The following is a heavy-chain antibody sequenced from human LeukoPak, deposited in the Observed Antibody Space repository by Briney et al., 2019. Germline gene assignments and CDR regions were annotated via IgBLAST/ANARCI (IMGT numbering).Heavy chain of an antibody. CDR2: IYYSGST. D-gene: IGHD4-23*01. CDR1: GGSISSHY. Sequence: SETLSLTCTVSGGSISSHYWSWIRQPPGKGLEWIGYIYYSGSTYYNPSLKSRVTISVDTSKNQFSLKLSSVTAADTAVYYCARDQGAYGGFDYWGQGTLVTVSS. CDR3: ARDQGAYGGFDY. J-gene: IGHJ4*02. V-gene: IGHV4-59*11.